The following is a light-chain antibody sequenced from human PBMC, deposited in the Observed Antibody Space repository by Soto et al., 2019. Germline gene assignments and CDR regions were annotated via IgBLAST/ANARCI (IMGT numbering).Light chain of an antibody. CDR1: SSNIGSNY. V-gene: IGLV1-47*02. CDR3: SASDDSLRGKV. Sequence: QSVLTQPPSASGTPGQRVTISCSGTSSNIGSNYVYWYQQLPGTAPKLLIYSNNQRPSGVRDRFSGSKTGTSASLAISGLRSEDEADYYCSASDDSLRGKVFGGGTKLTVL. CDR2: SNN. J-gene: IGLJ3*02.